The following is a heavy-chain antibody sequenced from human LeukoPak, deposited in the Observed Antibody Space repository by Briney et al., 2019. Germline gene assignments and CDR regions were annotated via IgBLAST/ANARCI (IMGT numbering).Heavy chain of an antibody. Sequence: SVTVSCKASGGTFSSYAISWVRQAPGQGLEWMGGIIPIFGTANYAQKFQGRVTITTDESTSTAYMELSSLRSEDTAVYYCARCMGECQLVSWFDPWGQGTLVTVSS. D-gene: IGHD3-16*01. CDR2: IIPIFGTA. CDR1: GGTFSSYA. V-gene: IGHV1-69*05. CDR3: ARCMGECQLVSWFDP. J-gene: IGHJ5*02.